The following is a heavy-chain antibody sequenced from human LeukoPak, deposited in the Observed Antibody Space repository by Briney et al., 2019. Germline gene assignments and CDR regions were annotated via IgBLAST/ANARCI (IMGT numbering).Heavy chain of an antibody. CDR3: ARDPGIVVPYNWFDP. J-gene: IGHJ5*02. D-gene: IGHD2-21*01. Sequence: GGSLRLSCAASGFTFSSYSMNWVRQAPGKGLEWVSSISSSSSYICYADSVKGRFTISRDNAKNSLYLQMNSLRAEDTAVYYCARDPGIVVPYNWFDPWGQGTLVTVSS. CDR1: GFTFSSYS. CDR2: ISSSSSYI. V-gene: IGHV3-21*01.